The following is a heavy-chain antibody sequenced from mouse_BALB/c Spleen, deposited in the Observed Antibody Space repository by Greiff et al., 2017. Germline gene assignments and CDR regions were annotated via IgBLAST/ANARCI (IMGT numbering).Heavy chain of an antibody. J-gene: IGHJ4*01. CDR2: ISYDGSN. Sequence: VQLQQSGPGLVKPSQSLSLTCSVTGYSITSGYYWNWIRQFPGNKLEWMGYISYDGSNNYNPSLKNRISITRDTSKNQFFLKLNSVTTEDTATYYCARYYYGSSPLYAMDYWGQGTSVTVSS. D-gene: IGHD1-1*01. V-gene: IGHV3-6*02. CDR1: GYSITSGYY. CDR3: ARYYYGSSPLYAMDY.